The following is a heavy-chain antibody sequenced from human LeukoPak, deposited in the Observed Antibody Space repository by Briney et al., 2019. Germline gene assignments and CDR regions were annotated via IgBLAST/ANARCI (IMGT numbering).Heavy chain of an antibody. D-gene: IGHD2-2*01. J-gene: IGHJ4*02. CDR3: ARICSTTDCLISA. V-gene: IGHV3-74*01. CDR1: GFTFSRYW. CDR2: INSDGSYT. Sequence: GGSLRLSCAASGFTFSRYWMHWVRQAPGKGLVWVSRINSDGSYTSYADFVKGRFTISRDNAKDTVYLQMSSLRAEDTAVYYCARICSTTDCLISAWGQGTLVTVSS.